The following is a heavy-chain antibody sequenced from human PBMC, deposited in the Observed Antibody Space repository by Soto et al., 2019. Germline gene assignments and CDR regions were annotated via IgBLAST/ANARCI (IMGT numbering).Heavy chain of an antibody. CDR3: SRDSPVTRYGPEYFQH. CDR1: GFTFSSYS. Sequence: GGSLRLSCAASGFTFSSYSMNWVRQAPGKGLEWVSYISSSSSTIYYADSVKGRFTISRDNAKNSLYLQMNSLRAEDTAVYYCSRDSPVTRYGPEYFQHWGQGTLVTVSS. CDR2: ISSSSSTI. D-gene: IGHD4-17*01. V-gene: IGHV3-48*01. J-gene: IGHJ1*01.